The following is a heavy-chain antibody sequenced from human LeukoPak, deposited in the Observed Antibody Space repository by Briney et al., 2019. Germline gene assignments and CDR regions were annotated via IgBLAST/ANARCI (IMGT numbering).Heavy chain of an antibody. J-gene: IGHJ3*02. D-gene: IGHD4-17*01. CDR2: ISYIGST. CDR3: AGDPTTVTKGLEI. Sequence: SETLSLTCTVSGGSISSHYWSWIRQPPGKGLEWVGYISYIGSTNYNPALKIRITISVDTSKNQFSLKLSSVTAADAAVYFCAGDPTTVTKGLEIWGQGTMVTVSS. V-gene: IGHV4-59*11. CDR1: GGSISSHY.